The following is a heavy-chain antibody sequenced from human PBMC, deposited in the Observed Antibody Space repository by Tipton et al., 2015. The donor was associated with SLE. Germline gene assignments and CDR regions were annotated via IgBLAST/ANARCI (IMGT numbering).Heavy chain of an antibody. CDR1: GDSISSGSYY. Sequence: TLSLTCSVSGDSISSGSYYWGWIRQPPGKGLEWIGSINYSGTTYSNPSPKSRVTMSVDTSKNQFSLKLSSVTAADTAVYYCARGGCSGGSGGSCYPYYYGMDVWGQGTTVTVSS. CDR3: ARGGCSGGSGGSCYPYYYGMDV. J-gene: IGHJ6*02. V-gene: IGHV4-39*07. D-gene: IGHD2-15*01. CDR2: INYSGTT.